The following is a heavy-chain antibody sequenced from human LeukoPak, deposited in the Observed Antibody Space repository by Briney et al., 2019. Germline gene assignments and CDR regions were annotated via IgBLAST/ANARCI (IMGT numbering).Heavy chain of an antibody. J-gene: IGHJ6*04. CDR1: GFTSSSYA. CDR2: ISGSGGST. Sequence: GGSLRLSCAASGFTSSSYAMSWVRQAPGKGLEWVSAISGSGGSTYYADSVKGRFTISRDDSKNTLYLQMNSLRAEDTAVYYCAKVSKRGFGDLDYYYYGMDVWGKGTTVTVSS. D-gene: IGHD3-10*01. V-gene: IGHV3-23*01. CDR3: AKVSKRGFGDLDYYYYGMDV.